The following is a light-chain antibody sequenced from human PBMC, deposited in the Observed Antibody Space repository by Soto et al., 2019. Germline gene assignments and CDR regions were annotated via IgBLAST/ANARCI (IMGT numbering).Light chain of an antibody. J-gene: IGKJ1*01. CDR2: GAS. CDR3: HQYNNWWT. Sequence: EIVMTQSPATLSVSPGERATLSCRASQSVSNNLAWYQKKPGQAPRLLIYGASTRATGIPARFSGSGSGTEFTLTISSLQSVDFAFYYCHQYNNWWTFGQGTRVDIK. V-gene: IGKV3-15*01. CDR1: QSVSNN.